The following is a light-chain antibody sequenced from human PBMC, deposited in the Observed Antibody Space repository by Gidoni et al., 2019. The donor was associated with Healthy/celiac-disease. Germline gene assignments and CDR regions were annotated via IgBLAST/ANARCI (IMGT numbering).Light chain of an antibody. CDR2: DAS. CDR3: QQRGNWPPFT. Sequence: EIACTQSPATLSFAPGERATLSCRASQSVSSYLAWYQQKPGQAPRLLIYDASNRATGIPARFSGSGSGTDFTLTISSLVPEDFAVYYCQQRGNWPPFTFGPGTKVDIK. V-gene: IGKV3-11*01. CDR1: QSVSSY. J-gene: IGKJ3*01.